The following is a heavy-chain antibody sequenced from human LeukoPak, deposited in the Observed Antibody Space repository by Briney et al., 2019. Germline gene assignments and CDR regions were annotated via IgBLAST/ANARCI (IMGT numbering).Heavy chain of an antibody. Sequence: GGSLTLSCAASGFTFSSYAMNWVRQAPGKGLEWVSYISSSGSTIYYADSVKGRFTISRDNAKNSLYLQMNSLRAEDTAVYYCARADYDSNFHYFDYWGQGTLVTVSS. CDR1: GFTFSSYA. V-gene: IGHV3-48*03. CDR3: ARADYDSNFHYFDY. D-gene: IGHD3-22*01. J-gene: IGHJ4*02. CDR2: ISSSGSTI.